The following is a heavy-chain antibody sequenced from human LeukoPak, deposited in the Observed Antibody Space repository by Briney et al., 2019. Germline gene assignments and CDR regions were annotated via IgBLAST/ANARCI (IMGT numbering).Heavy chain of an antibody. CDR2: ISAYNGNT. CDR3: ARAYSSSWHGPNDY. V-gene: IGHV1-18*01. Sequence: ASVKVSCKASGYTFTSYGISWVRQAPGQGPEWMGWISAYNGNTNYAQKLQGRVTMTTDTSTSTAYMELRSLRSDDTAVYYCARAYSSSWHGPNDYWGQGTLVTVSS. CDR1: GYTFTSYG. J-gene: IGHJ4*02. D-gene: IGHD6-13*01.